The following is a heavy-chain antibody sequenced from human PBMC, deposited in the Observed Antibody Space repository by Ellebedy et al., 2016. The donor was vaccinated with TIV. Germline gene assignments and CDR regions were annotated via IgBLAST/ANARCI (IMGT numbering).Heavy chain of an antibody. Sequence: GESLKISXAASGFTFSVYWMNWVRQAPGKGLEWVANIKQDGSETHYVDSVKGRFTISRDNAKNSLYLQMTSLRAEDTGVYYCARHPPLGLAWGQGTLVTVSS. CDR3: ARHPPLGLA. CDR2: IKQDGSET. V-gene: IGHV3-7*01. CDR1: GFTFSVYW. J-gene: IGHJ5*02. D-gene: IGHD7-27*01.